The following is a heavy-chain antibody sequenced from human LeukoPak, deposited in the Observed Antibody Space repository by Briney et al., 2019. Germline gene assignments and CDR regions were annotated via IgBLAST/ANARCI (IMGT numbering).Heavy chain of an antibody. J-gene: IGHJ6*03. D-gene: IGHD6-13*01. CDR1: GFTLSSYG. Sequence: GGSLRLSCAASGFTLSSYGMQWVRQAPGKGLGWAAVIWYDGSDKYYADSVEGRFTISRENSKNTLYLQMNSLRAEDTAVYYCARDTAAGFCYYMDVWGKGTTVTVSS. V-gene: IGHV3-33*01. CDR2: IWYDGSDK. CDR3: ARDTAAGFCYYMDV.